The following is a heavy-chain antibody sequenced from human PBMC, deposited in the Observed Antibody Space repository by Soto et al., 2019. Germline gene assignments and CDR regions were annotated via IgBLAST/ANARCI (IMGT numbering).Heavy chain of an antibody. V-gene: IGHV1-69*02. D-gene: IGHD2-15*01. CDR2: IIPILGIA. CDR3: ADEVAATRLGYYYMDV. J-gene: IGHJ6*03. Sequence: QVQLVQSGAEVKKPGSSVKVSCKASGGTFSSYTISWVRQAPGQGLEWMGRIIPILGIANYAQKFQGRVTITADKSTSTAYMELSSLRSEDTAVYYCADEVAATRLGYYYMDVCGKGTTVTVSS. CDR1: GGTFSSYT.